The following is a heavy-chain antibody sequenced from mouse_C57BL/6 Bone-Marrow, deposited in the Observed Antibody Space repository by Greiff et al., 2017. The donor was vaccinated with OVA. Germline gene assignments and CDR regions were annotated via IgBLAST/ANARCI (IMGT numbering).Heavy chain of an antibody. CDR2: IDPNSGGT. V-gene: IGHV1-62-3*01. Sequence: QVQLQQPGAELVKPGASVKLSCKASGYTFTSYWMHWVKQRPGRGLEWIGRIDPNSGGTKYNEKFKSKATLTVDKPSSTDYKQLSSLTSEDSAVDYCARSRYSGSPWFAYWGQGTLVTVSA. D-gene: IGHD1-1*01. J-gene: IGHJ3*01. CDR1: GYTFTSYW. CDR3: ARSRYSGSPWFAY.